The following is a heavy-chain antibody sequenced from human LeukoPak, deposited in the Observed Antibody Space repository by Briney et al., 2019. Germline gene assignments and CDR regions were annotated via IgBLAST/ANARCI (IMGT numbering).Heavy chain of an antibody. J-gene: IGHJ4*02. CDR3: VSRSSPDY. D-gene: IGHD6-6*01. CDR1: GFTFSSYS. Sequence: PGGSLRLSCAASGFTFSSYSINWVRQAPGKGLEWVSYITRSSDVIYYADSVKGRFTVSRDNAGNSLFLQMNSLRAEDMAVYYCVSRSSPDYWGQGTLVTVSS. CDR2: ITRSSDVI. V-gene: IGHV3-48*01.